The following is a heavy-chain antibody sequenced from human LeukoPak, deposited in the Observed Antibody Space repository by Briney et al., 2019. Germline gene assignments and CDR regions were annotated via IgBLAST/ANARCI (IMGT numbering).Heavy chain of an antibody. D-gene: IGHD3-10*01. Sequence: GGFLRLSCAASVFTLSSYAMIWVRQALGKGREWVSAISGSGGSTYYADSVKGRFTISRDNSKNTLYLQMNSLRAEDTAVYYCAKDLNERFGELLVYWGQGTLVTVSS. CDR3: AKDLNERFGELLVY. J-gene: IGHJ4*02. CDR1: VFTLSSYA. V-gene: IGHV3-23*01. CDR2: ISGSGGST.